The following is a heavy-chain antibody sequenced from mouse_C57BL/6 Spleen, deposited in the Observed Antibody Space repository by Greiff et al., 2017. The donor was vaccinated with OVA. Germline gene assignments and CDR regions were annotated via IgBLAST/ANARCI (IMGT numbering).Heavy chain of an antibody. J-gene: IGHJ2*01. CDR2: IYPGDGDT. V-gene: IGHV1-82*01. D-gene: IGHD1-1*01. CDR1: GYAFSSSW. CDR3: AGGGTVVAYYFDD. Sequence: VMLVESGPELVKPGASVKISCKASGYAFSSSWMNWVKQRPGKGLEWIGRIYPGDGDTNYNGKFKGKATLTADKSSSTAYMQLSSLTSEDSAVYFCAGGGTVVAYYFDDWGQGTTLTVSS.